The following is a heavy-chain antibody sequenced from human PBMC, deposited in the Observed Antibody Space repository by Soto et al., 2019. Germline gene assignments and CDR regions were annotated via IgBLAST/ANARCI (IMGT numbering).Heavy chain of an antibody. V-gene: IGHV4-30-4*03. D-gene: IGHD6-13*01. CDR3: ERTNSSSTVTVEY. CDR2: IYYSGST. J-gene: IGHJ4*02. CDR1: GGSISSGDYY. Sequence: SETLSLTCTVSGGSISSGDYYWSWIRQPPGKGLEWIGYIYYSGSTYYNPSLKSRVTISVDTSKNQFSLKLSSVTAADTAVYYGERTNSSSTVTVEYWGQGTLVTVSS.